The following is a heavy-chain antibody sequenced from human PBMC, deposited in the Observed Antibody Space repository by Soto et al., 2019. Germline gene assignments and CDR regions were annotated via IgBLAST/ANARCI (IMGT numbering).Heavy chain of an antibody. CDR2: ISAYNGNT. Sequence: QAQLVQSGAEVKKPGASVKVSCKASGYTFTRYGISWVRQAPGQGLEWMGWISAYNGNTNYAQKLQGRVTMTTDTSTSTAYMELRSLRSDDTAVYYCATDQGRVGATTPGYYWGQGTLVTVSS. V-gene: IGHV1-18*01. J-gene: IGHJ4*02. CDR3: ATDQGRVGATTPGYY. D-gene: IGHD1-26*01. CDR1: GYTFTRYG.